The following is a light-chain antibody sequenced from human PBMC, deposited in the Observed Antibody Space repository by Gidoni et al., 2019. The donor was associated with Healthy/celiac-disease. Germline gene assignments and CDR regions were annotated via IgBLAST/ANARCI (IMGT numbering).Light chain of an antibody. Sequence: IALTQSPGTLSLSPGARATLSSNASESDSSSHLAWYHQKPGRAPRLLIYGASSRATSIPDRFSGSGSGANFTLTIRRLEPEDFAVYYCQQYSSSLGFTFGPGTKVDIK. V-gene: IGKV3-20*01. CDR3: QQYSSSLGFT. CDR2: GAS. CDR1: ESDSSSH. J-gene: IGKJ3*01.